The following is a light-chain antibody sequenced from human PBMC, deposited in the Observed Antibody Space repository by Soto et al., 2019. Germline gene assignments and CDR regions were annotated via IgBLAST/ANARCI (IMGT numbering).Light chain of an antibody. J-gene: IGKJ4*01. CDR1: QSVSYN. CDR2: GAF. V-gene: IGKV3-15*01. Sequence: EIVMTQSPATVSVSPGETATLSCRASQSVSYNLAWYQQKPGQGLRLLIYGAFTRATGIPARVSGSGSGTEFTLTISSLQSEDFAAYYCQQYKNWPPLTVGGGTKVEIK. CDR3: QQYKNWPPLT.